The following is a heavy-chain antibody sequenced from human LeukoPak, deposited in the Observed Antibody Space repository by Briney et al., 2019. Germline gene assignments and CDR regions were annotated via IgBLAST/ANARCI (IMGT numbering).Heavy chain of an antibody. D-gene: IGHD3-3*01. V-gene: IGHV3-21*01. CDR1: GFTFSSYS. J-gene: IGHJ4*02. CDR3: AREPFWSGYFSNLHFDY. Sequence: PGGSLRLSCAASGFTFSSYSMNWVRQAPGKGLEWVSSISSSSSYIYYADSVKGRFTVSRDNAKNSLYLQMNNLRAEDTAVYYCAREPFWSGYFSNLHFDYWGQGTLVTVSS. CDR2: ISSSSSYI.